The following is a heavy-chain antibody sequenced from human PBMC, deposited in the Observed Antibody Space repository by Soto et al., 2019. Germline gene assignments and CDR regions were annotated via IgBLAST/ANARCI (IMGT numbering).Heavy chain of an antibody. Sequence: QVQLVESGGGVVQPGRSLRLSCAASGFSFSTTGMHWVRQAPGKGLEWVAMISHDGGAVHFADSVKGRFTSSRDDSTNTLYLQMNSLRPEDTAVYYCAKDLYSSDWFNFFDSWGQGSLVTVS. J-gene: IGHJ5*01. D-gene: IGHD6-19*01. CDR2: ISHDGGAV. CDR3: AKDLYSSDWFNFFDS. V-gene: IGHV3-30*18. CDR1: GFSFSTTG.